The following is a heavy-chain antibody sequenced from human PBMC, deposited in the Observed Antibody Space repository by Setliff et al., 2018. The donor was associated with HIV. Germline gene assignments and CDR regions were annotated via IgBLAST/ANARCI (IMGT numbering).Heavy chain of an antibody. CDR2: IKSKTDGGTT. J-gene: IGHJ4*02. D-gene: IGHD2-2*02. Sequence: GVLRLSCAASGLIFSNYWMTWVRQAPGKGLEWVASIKSKTDGGTTDYAAPVKGRFTISRDDSKNTLYLQMNSLKTEDTAVYYCTTVHYCSSSRCYIIDYWGQGTLVTVSS. CDR1: GLIFSNYW. V-gene: IGHV3-15*01. CDR3: TTVHYCSSSRCYIIDY.